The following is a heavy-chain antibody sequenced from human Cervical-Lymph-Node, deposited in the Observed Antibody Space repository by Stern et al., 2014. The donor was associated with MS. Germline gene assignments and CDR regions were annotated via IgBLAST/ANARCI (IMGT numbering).Heavy chain of an antibody. CDR3: ARGLSRYPLDY. V-gene: IGHV1-69*01. D-gene: IGHD1-1*01. CDR2: IIPIFGTA. Sequence: VQLVESGAEVKKPGASVKVSCKASGGTFSSYASSWVRQAPGQGLEWMGGIIPIFGTANYAPKFQGRVTIAADESTPPAYTEHSRLRYEDTAVYYCARGLSRYPLDYWGQGTLVTVSS. CDR1: GGTFSSYA. J-gene: IGHJ4*02.